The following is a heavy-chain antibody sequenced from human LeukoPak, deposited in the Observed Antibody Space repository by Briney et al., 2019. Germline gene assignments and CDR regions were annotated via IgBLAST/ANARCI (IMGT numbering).Heavy chain of an antibody. CDR2: INPNSGGT. D-gene: IGHD1-26*01. CDR1: AYTFTDYY. Sequence: ASVKVSCKASAYTFTDYYMHWVRQAPGQGLEWMGWINPNSGGTNYAQKFQGWVTMTRDTSISTAYMELSRLRSDDTAVYYCARGGEVGATPFDYWGQGTLVTVSS. CDR3: ARGGEVGATPFDY. J-gene: IGHJ4*02. V-gene: IGHV1-2*04.